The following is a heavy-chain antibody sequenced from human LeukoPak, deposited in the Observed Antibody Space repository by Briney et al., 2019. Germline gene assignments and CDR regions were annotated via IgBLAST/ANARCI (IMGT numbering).Heavy chain of an antibody. CDR1: GYTFTNNG. Sequence: GASVKVSCKASGYTFTNNGISWVRQAPGQGLEWMGWISTYNGNTNYAQKLQDRVTMTTDTSTTTAYMELRSLRSDDTAVYYCARILYGDYLFDYWGQGTLVTVSS. V-gene: IGHV1-18*01. D-gene: IGHD4-17*01. J-gene: IGHJ4*02. CDR3: ARILYGDYLFDY. CDR2: ISTYNGNT.